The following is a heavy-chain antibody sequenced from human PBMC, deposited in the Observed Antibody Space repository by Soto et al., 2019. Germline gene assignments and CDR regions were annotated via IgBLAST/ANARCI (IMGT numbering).Heavy chain of an antibody. V-gene: IGHV3-21*01. J-gene: IGHJ4*02. CDR3: ARESEDLTSNFDY. CDR1: GFTFSRYS. CDR2: ISSTTNYI. Sequence: VGSRRLSCAASGFTFSRYSMNWVRQAPGKGLEWVSSISSTTNYIYYADSMKGRFTVSRDNAKNSVYLDMNSLSAEDTAVYYCARESEDLTSNFDYWGQGTLVTVSS.